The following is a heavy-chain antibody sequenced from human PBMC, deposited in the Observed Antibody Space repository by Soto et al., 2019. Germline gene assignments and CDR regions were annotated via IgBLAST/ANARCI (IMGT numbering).Heavy chain of an antibody. V-gene: IGHV1-69*02. J-gene: IGHJ4*02. CDR2: IIPILGIA. Sequence: SVKVSCKASGGTFSSYTISWVRQAPGQGLEWMGRIIPILGIANYAQKFQGRVTITADKSTSTAYMELSSLRSEDTAVYYCARAIMGIAVAGTSPLDYWGQGTLVTVSS. D-gene: IGHD6-19*01. CDR3: ARAIMGIAVAGTSPLDY. CDR1: GGTFSSYT.